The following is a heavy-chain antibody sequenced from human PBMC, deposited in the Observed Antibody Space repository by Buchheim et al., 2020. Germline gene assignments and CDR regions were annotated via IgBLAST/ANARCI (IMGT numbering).Heavy chain of an antibody. Sequence: QLQLQESGPGLVRPSETLSLTCTVSGGSISSSSYYWGWIRQPPGKGLEWIGSIYYSGSTYYNPSLKSRVTISVDTSKNQFSLKLSSVTAADTAVYYCARHADTAMATDFDYWGQGTL. CDR3: ARHADTAMATDFDY. J-gene: IGHJ4*02. D-gene: IGHD5-18*01. CDR1: GGSISSSSYY. CDR2: IYYSGST. V-gene: IGHV4-39*01.